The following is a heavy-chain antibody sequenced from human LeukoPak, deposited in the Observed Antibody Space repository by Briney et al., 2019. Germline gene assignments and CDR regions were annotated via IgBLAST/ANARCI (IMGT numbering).Heavy chain of an antibody. J-gene: IGHJ3*02. V-gene: IGHV4-59*01. D-gene: IGHD3-22*01. Sequence: PSETLSLTCTVSGGSISSYYWSWIRQPPGKGLEWIGYIYYSGRTNYNPSLKSRVTISVDTSKNQFSLKLSSVTAADTAVYYCAREDYYDSSRYYWGAFDIWGQGTMVTVSS. CDR3: AREDYYDSSRYYWGAFDI. CDR2: IYYSGRT. CDR1: GGSISSYY.